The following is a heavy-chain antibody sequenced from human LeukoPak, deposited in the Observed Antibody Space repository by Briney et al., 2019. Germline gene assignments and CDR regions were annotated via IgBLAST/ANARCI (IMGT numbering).Heavy chain of an antibody. CDR2: IWYDGSNK. V-gene: IGHV3-33*01. CDR1: GFTFSSYG. D-gene: IGHD5-24*01. J-gene: IGHJ3*02. CDR3: ARDAGWLEMDAFDI. Sequence: PGGSLRLSCAASGFTFSSYGMHWVRQAPGKGLEWVAVIWYDGSNKYYADSVKGRFTISRDNSKNTLYLQMNNLRAEDTAVYYCARDAGWLEMDAFDIWGQGTMVTVSS.